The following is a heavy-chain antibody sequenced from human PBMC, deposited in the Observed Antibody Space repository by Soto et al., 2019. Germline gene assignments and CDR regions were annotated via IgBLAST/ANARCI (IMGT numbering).Heavy chain of an antibody. J-gene: IGHJ4*02. CDR2: INWNGGSK. CDR1: GFTFDEYA. CDR3: ARATQSYYDSIGYYSYVH. D-gene: IGHD3-22*01. Sequence: EVQLVESGGGVVRPGGSLRLSCAASGFTFDEYALTWVRQAPGKGLEWVAGINWNGGSKGYADSVKGRFTISRDNAKSSLYLQMNNLRAEDTAFYFCARATQSYYDSIGYYSYVHWGQGAQVTVSS. V-gene: IGHV3-20*04.